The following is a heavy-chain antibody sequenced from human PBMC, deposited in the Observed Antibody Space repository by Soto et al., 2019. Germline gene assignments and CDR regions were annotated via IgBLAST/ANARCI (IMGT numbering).Heavy chain of an antibody. CDR1: GGPFSSYA. Sequence: GXAVKVSCKASGGPFSSYAIIWVRQAPGQGLEWMGGIIPIFGTANYAQKFQGRVTITADESTSTAYMELSSLRSEDTAVYYCAGRRTYYYDSSGSHYYYGMDVWGQGTTVTVSS. V-gene: IGHV1-69*01. J-gene: IGHJ6*02. CDR3: AGRRTYYYDSSGSHYYYGMDV. CDR2: IIPIFGTA. D-gene: IGHD3-22*01.